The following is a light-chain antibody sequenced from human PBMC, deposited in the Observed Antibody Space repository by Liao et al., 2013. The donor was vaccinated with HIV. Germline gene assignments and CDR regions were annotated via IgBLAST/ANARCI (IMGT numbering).Light chain of an antibody. Sequence: SYELTQPPSVSVSLGQTASITCSGDNLGNKYACWYQQKPGQSPVLVIFQDKKRPSGIPERFSGSNSGNTATLTISGTQAVDEADYYCQVWDFTTSFVFGTGTKVTVL. CDR2: QDK. CDR3: QVWDFTTSFV. J-gene: IGLJ1*01. V-gene: IGLV3-1*01. CDR1: NLGNKY.